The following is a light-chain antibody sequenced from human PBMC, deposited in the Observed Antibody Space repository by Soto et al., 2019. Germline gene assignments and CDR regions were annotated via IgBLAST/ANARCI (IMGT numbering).Light chain of an antibody. CDR1: SGYSNYK. CDR3: GADHGSGSNFVYV. CDR2: VGTGGIVG. Sequence: QSVLTQPPSASASLGASVTLTCTLSSGYSNYKVDWYQQRPGKDPRFVMRVGTGGIVGSKGDGIPDRFSVLGSGLNRYLTIKNIQEEDESDYHCGADHGSGSNFVYVFGTGTKLTVL. V-gene: IGLV9-49*01. J-gene: IGLJ1*01.